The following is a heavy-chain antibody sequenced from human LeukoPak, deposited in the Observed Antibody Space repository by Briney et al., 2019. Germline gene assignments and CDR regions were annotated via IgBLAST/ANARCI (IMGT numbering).Heavy chain of an antibody. D-gene: IGHD2-15*01. CDR1: GYTFTSYD. V-gene: IGHV1-8*01. Sequence: ASVKVSCKASGYTFTSYDINWVRQATGQGLEWIGWMNPNSGNTGYAQKFQGRVTMTRNTSISTAYMELSSLRSEDTAVYYCARSLTQYCSGGSCQLNDYWGQGTLVTVSS. CDR3: ARSLTQYCSGGSCQLNDY. J-gene: IGHJ4*02. CDR2: MNPNSGNT.